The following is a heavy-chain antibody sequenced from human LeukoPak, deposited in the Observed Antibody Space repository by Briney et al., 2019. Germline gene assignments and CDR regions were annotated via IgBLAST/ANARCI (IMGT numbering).Heavy chain of an antibody. J-gene: IGHJ4*02. V-gene: IGHV6-1*01. Sequence: SQTLSLTCAISGDSVSSNSAAWNWIRQSPSGGLEWLGRTYYRSKWYNDYAVSVKSRITINPDTSKNQFSLQLNSVTPEDTAVYYCAREIGSGWYDSATYYFDYWGQGTLVTVSS. CDR3: AREIGSGWYDSATYYFDY. CDR2: TYYRSKWYN. D-gene: IGHD6-19*01. CDR1: GDSVSSNSAA.